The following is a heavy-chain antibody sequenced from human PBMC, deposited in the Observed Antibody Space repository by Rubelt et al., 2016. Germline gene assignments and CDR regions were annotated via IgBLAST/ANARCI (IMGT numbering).Heavy chain of an antibody. V-gene: IGHV4-59*03. Sequence: QVLLQESGPGLVKPSETLSLTCSISDSSMNIHSWSWFRRPPGKGLEWIGFVSDSGRTNYNPSLESRVSLFMDRSKAEFYMNLKSVTASDTAVYYCARGDSTSSAGWVDPWGPGTLVTVSS. CDR3: ARGDSTSSAGWVDP. D-gene: IGHD6-6*01. CDR1: DSSMNIHS. CDR2: VSDSGRT. J-gene: IGHJ5*02.